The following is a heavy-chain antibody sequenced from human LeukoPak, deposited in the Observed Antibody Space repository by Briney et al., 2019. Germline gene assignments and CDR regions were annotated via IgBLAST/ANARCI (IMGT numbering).Heavy chain of an antibody. J-gene: IGHJ4*02. CDR3: ARRLGVIRGVIPYYFDY. CDR1: GYSVTNYW. CDR2: IYPDDSDT. Sequence: GESLKISCQASGYSVTNYWIGWVRQMPGKGLEWMAIIYPDDSDTRYRPSFQGQVTISADKSINTAYLQWSNLRASDTAIYYCARRLGVIRGVIPYYFDYWGQGTLVTVSS. D-gene: IGHD3-10*01. V-gene: IGHV5-51*01.